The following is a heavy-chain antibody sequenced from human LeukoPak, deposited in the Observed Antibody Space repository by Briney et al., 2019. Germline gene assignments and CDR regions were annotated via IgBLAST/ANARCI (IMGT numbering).Heavy chain of an antibody. Sequence: PGGSLRLSCAASGFTFSSYEMNWVCQAPGKWLEWVSYISSSGSTIYYADSVKGRFTISRDNAKNSLYLQMNSLRAEDTAVYYCARDGDGYNWGYYFDYWGQGTLVTVSS. V-gene: IGHV3-48*03. D-gene: IGHD5-24*01. CDR2: ISSSGSTI. CDR3: ARDGDGYNWGYYFDY. CDR1: GFTFSSYE. J-gene: IGHJ4*02.